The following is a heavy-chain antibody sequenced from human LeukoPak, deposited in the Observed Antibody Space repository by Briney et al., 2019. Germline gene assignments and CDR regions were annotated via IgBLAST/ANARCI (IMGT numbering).Heavy chain of an antibody. CDR1: GGSISSYY. V-gene: IGHV4-59*01. D-gene: IGHD1-26*01. CDR2: MYYSGST. CDR3: VRLVGATWFSYFDY. J-gene: IGHJ4*02. Sequence: PSETLSLTCSVSGGSISSYYWNWIRQPPGKGLEWVGYMYYSGSTNYNPSLKSRVTISIDTSKNQFSLKLSSVTAADTAVYYCVRLVGATWFSYFDYWGQGTLVTVSS.